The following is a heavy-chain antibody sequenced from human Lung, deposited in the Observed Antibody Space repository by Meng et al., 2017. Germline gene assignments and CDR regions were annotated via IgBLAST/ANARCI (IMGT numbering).Heavy chain of an antibody. D-gene: IGHD3-10*01. Sequence: GESLKISCAASGFTFSSYWMSWVRQAPGKGLEWVANIRQDGSEKYYVDSVKGRFTVSRDNAKNSLYLQMNSLRVEDTAVYYCAREYYTSGVSRPYYFDYWGQGTLV. J-gene: IGHJ4*02. CDR1: GFTFSSYW. V-gene: IGHV3-7*01. CDR2: IRQDGSEK. CDR3: AREYYTSGVSRPYYFDY.